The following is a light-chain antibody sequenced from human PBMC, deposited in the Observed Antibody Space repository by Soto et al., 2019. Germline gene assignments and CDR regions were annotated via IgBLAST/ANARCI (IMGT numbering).Light chain of an antibody. V-gene: IGKV3-15*01. CDR1: QSVSSN. CDR3: QQYNGWPPYT. J-gene: IGKJ2*01. CDR2: GAS. Sequence: ETVMTQSPATLSVSPGERVTLSCRASQSVSSNLAWYQQKRGQAPRLLIYGASTRASGFPARFSGSGSGTEFTLTISSLQSEDFAIYYCQQYNGWPPYTFGQGTKLEIK.